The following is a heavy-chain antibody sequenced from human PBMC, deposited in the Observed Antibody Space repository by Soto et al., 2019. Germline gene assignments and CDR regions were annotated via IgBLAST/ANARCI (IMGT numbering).Heavy chain of an antibody. CDR3: ARMWRGGTMIEYYYYGMDV. V-gene: IGHV1-69*13. CDR2: IIPIFGTA. Sequence: SVKVSCKASGGTFSSYAISWVRQAPGQGLEWMGGIIPIFGTANYAQKFQGRVTITADESTSTAYMELSSLRSEDTAVYYCARMWRGGTMIEYYYYGMDVWGQGTTVTVS. D-gene: IGHD3-22*01. J-gene: IGHJ6*02. CDR1: GGTFSSYA.